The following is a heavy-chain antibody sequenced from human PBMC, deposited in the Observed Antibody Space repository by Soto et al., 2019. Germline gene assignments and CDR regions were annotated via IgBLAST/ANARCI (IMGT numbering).Heavy chain of an antibody. Sequence: EVQLLESGGGLVQPGGSLRLSCAASGFTFINYAMSWVRQAPGKGLEWVSAITGSGGTTYYADSVKGRFTFSRDNSRNTLYLQMTSLRAEGTAVYYGAKNTHDDFWCGAHWGQGTLVTGSS. J-gene: IGHJ4*02. CDR2: ITGSGGTT. D-gene: IGHD3-3*01. V-gene: IGHV3-23*01. CDR3: AKNTHDDFWCGAH. CDR1: GFTFINYA.